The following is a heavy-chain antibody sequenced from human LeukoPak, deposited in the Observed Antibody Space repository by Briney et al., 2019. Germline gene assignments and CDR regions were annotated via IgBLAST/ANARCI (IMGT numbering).Heavy chain of an antibody. Sequence: KTGGSLRLSCAASGFTFSSYSMSWIRQAPGKGLEWVSYISSSGSTIYYADSVKGRFTISRDNAKDSLYLQMNSLRAEDTAVYYCARDASRVTNYYGSGSYWFDPWGQGTLVTVSS. CDR2: ISSSGSTI. CDR1: GFTFSSYS. CDR3: ARDASRVTNYYGSGSYWFDP. J-gene: IGHJ5*02. D-gene: IGHD3-10*01. V-gene: IGHV3-11*01.